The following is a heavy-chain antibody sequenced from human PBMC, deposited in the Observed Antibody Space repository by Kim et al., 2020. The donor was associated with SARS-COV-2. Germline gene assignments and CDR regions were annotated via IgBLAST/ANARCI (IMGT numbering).Heavy chain of an antibody. Sequence: YAESGKSRFTSSREDSKSVAYLQMNSLKPEDTDVYYCTSLTWASQYYFDYWGQGTLVTASS. J-gene: IGHJ4*02. D-gene: IGHD7-27*01. V-gene: IGHV3-49*02. CDR3: TSLTWASQYYFDY.